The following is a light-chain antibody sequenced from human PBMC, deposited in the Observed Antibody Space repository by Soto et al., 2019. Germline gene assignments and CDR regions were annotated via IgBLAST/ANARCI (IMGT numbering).Light chain of an antibody. CDR2: DTY. CDR3: QQYVTSPPSWT. Sequence: EIVLMQSPGTLSLSPGERATLSCRASQSVRSAYLAWYQQKPAQTPRLLIFDTYTRATGIPDRFSGSGSGTDFTLTISSLEPDDFAVYYCQQYVTSPPSWTFGQGTKVEIK. V-gene: IGKV3-20*01. J-gene: IGKJ1*01. CDR1: QSVRSAY.